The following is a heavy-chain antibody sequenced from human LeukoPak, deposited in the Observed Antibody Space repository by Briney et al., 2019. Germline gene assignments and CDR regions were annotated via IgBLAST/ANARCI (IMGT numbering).Heavy chain of an antibody. Sequence: GGSLRLSCAASGFTFSSYSMNLVSQAPGKGRDWVSSISSMSSYIYYSDSVEGRFTISRENAKTSLYLQTNSMRADDTAVYYCARDPSCRSTSFYYDCWGQGTLVTASS. J-gene: IGHJ4*02. CDR3: ARDPSCRSTSFYYDC. D-gene: IGHD2-2*01. CDR1: GFTFSSYS. CDR2: ISSMSSYI. V-gene: IGHV3-21*01.